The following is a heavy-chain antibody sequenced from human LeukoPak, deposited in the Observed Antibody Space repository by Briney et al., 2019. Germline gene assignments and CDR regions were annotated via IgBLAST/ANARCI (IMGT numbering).Heavy chain of an antibody. Sequence: GWSLRLSCPASGFTFRSYGMHWVRQAPGKGLAWVAFIRYDGSNKYYADSVKGRFTIARDNSKNSLYLQMNSLRAEDTSVYYCAKDESVYYYYMDVWGKGTTVTVSS. V-gene: IGHV3-30*02. CDR1: GFTFRSYG. J-gene: IGHJ6*03. CDR3: AKDESVYYYYMDV. CDR2: IRYDGSNK.